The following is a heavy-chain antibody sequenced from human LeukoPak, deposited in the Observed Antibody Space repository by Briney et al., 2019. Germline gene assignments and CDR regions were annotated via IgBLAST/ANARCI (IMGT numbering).Heavy chain of an antibody. CDR1: GFTFEDYA. D-gene: IGHD6-13*01. CDR2: ISGSGGST. V-gene: IGHV3-23*01. CDR3: AKGAAAGTYFDY. Sequence: PGGSLRLSCAVSGFTFEDYAMHWVRQAPGKGLEWVSAISGSGGSTYYADSVKGRFTISRDNSKNTLYLQMNSLRAEDTAVYYCAKGAAAGTYFDYWGQGTLVTVSS. J-gene: IGHJ4*02.